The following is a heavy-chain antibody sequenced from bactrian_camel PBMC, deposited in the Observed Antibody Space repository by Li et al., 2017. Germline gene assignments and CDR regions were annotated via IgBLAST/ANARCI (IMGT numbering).Heavy chain of an antibody. V-gene: IGHV3S63*01. CDR1: GFTFDEFD. Sequence: VQLVESGGGSVQAGETLRLSCTASGFTFDEFDMAWFRQVPGHECELVSTRSADGSSYHADSVKGRFTISQDNAKNTLYLQMNNLKAEDTGMYYCATDWGWCSTAAGNPTNWGQGTQVTVS. J-gene: IGHJ4*01. CDR2: RSADGSS. CDR3: ATDWGWCSTAAGNPTN. D-gene: IGHD3*01.